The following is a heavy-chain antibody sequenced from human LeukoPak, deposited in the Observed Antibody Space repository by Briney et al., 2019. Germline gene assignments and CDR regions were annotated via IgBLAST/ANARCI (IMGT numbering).Heavy chain of an antibody. V-gene: IGHV1-2*02. J-gene: IGHJ4*02. CDR3: ARLSVSASPHYFDC. Sequence: GASVKVTFKSSGYIFTDYYWHWVRQPPGQGLEGMGWINPNSGEANYAQRFQDRVTMTWDTSISTAYMELSSLRSDDTAVFYCARLSVSASPHYFDCCGQGTLLTVAS. CDR2: INPNSGEA. D-gene: IGHD5/OR15-5a*01. CDR1: GYIFTDYY.